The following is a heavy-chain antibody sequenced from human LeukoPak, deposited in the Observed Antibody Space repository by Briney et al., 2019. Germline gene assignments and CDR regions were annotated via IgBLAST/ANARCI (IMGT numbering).Heavy chain of an antibody. CDR3: ATLYLGYCSSTSCSVGEVGMFGMDV. V-gene: IGHV4-34*01. CDR1: GGSFSGYY. Sequence: SETLSLTCAVYGGSFSGYYWSWIRRPPGKGXXXXXXXXXXXXXXXNPSLKSRVTISVDTSKNQFSLKLSSVTAADTAVYYCATLYLGYCSSTSCSVGEVGMFGMDVWGKGATVTVSS. D-gene: IGHD2-2*01. J-gene: IGHJ6*04. CDR2: XXXXXXX.